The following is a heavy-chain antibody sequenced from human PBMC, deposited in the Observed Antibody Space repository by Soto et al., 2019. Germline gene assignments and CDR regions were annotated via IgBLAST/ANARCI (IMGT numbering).Heavy chain of an antibody. CDR2: INAGNGNT. D-gene: IGHD3-22*01. V-gene: IGHV1-3*01. J-gene: IGHJ4*02. Sequence: ASVKVSCKASGYTLTRYSIHWVRQAPGQRLEWMGWINAGNGNTKFSHKFQGRVTITRDTSASTAYMELRGLRSEDTAVYYCAILGTYYFDNSDNYFDFWGQGTLVTVSS. CDR3: AILGTYYFDNSDNYFDF. CDR1: GYTLTRYS.